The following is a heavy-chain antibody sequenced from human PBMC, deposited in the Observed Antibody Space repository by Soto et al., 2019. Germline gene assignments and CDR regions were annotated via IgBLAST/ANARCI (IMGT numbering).Heavy chain of an antibody. CDR3: ARGLPTLPVFAFDI. D-gene: IGHD6-25*01. CDR2: IYCSGDE. CDR1: GFSLSTSGVG. J-gene: IGHJ3*02. V-gene: IGHV2-5*01. Sequence: QGTLKESGPTLVKPTQTLTLTWSFSGFSLSTSGVGVGWIRQSPRKALEWLALIYCSGDEHYRTSLKSRLSIIKDTAKNHVVLVMHDIDPVATATYHCARGLPTLPVFAFDIWGQGTMVTVSS.